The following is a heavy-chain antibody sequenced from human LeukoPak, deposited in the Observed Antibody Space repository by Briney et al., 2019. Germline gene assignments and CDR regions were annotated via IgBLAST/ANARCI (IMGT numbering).Heavy chain of an antibody. CDR2: IYYSGST. Sequence: SETLSLTCTVSGGSISSGGYYWSWIRQHPGKGLEWIGYIYYSGSTYYNPSLKSRVTISVDTSKNQFSLKLSSVTAADTAVYYCARGEGYSQDNWFDPWGQGTLVTVSS. CDR1: GGSISSGGYY. CDR3: ARGEGYSQDNWFDP. J-gene: IGHJ5*02. D-gene: IGHD5-18*01. V-gene: IGHV4-31*03.